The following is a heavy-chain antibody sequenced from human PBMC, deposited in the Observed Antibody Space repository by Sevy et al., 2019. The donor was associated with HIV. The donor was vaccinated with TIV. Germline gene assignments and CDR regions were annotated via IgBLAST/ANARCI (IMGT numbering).Heavy chain of an antibody. J-gene: IGHJ4*02. D-gene: IGHD6-13*01. CDR1: GFTFSSYA. V-gene: IGHV3-23*01. CDR2: ISSGGGST. Sequence: GGSLRLSCEASGFTFSSYAMGWVRQAPGKGLVWVSSISSGGGSTHYADSVKGRFTISRDNSKNTIYLQMNSLRGDDTALFYCAKRRAIAGAGFDYWGRGTLVTVSS. CDR3: AKRRAIAGAGFDY.